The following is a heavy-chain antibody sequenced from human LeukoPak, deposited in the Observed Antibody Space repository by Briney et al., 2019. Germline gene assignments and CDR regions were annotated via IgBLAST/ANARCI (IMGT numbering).Heavy chain of an antibody. CDR2: IYSGGGT. CDR1: GFTVSSNY. CDR3: ARTSGSSWYEDHFDY. J-gene: IGHJ4*02. Sequence: GGSLRLSCAVSGFTVSSNYMSWVRQAPGKGLEWVSVIYSGGGTYYADSVKGRFTISRHNSKNTLYLQMNSLRAEDTTVYYCARTSGSSWYEDHFDYWGQGTLVTVSS. D-gene: IGHD6-13*01. V-gene: IGHV3-53*01.